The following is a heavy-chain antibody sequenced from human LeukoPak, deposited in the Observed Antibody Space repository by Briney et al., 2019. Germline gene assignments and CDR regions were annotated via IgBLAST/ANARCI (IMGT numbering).Heavy chain of an antibody. J-gene: IGHJ6*03. D-gene: IGHD6-19*01. CDR1: GYSSSSGYY. V-gene: IGHV4-38-2*02. CDR3: ASQSPGYSSGWSDYYMDV. CDR2: IYHSGST. Sequence: SETLSLTCTVSGYSSSSGYYWGWIRQPPGKGLEWIGSIYHSGSTYYNPSLKSRVTISVDTSKNQFSLKLSSVTAADTAVYYCASQSPGYSSGWSDYYMDVWGKGTTVTVSS.